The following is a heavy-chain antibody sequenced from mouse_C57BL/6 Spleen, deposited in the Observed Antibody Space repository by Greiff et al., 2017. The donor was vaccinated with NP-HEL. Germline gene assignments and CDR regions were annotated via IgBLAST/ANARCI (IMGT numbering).Heavy chain of an antibody. D-gene: IGHD1-1*01. CDR2: IDPSDSET. J-gene: IGHJ2*01. CDR1: GYTFTSYW. CDR3: ARQGGYYYGRSYY. Sequence: QVQLKQPGAELVRPGSSVKLSCKASGYTFTSYWMHWVKQRPIQGLEWIGNIDPSDSETHYNQKFKDKATLTVDKSSSTAYMQLSSLTSEDSAVYYCARQGGYYYGRSYYWGQGTTLTVSS. V-gene: IGHV1-52*01.